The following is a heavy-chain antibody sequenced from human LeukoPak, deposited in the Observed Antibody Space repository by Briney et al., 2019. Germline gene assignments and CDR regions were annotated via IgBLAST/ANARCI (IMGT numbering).Heavy chain of an antibody. CDR3: ARDYHGDYAAGNWFDP. V-gene: IGHV4-39*07. CDR2: IYYSGST. J-gene: IGHJ5*02. Sequence: KTSETLSLTCTVSGGSISSSSYYWGWIRQPPGKGLEWIGSIYYSGSTYYNPSLKSRVTISVDTSKNQFSLKLSSVTAADTAVYYCARDYHGDYAAGNWFDPWGQGTLVTVSS. D-gene: IGHD4-17*01. CDR1: GGSISSSSYY.